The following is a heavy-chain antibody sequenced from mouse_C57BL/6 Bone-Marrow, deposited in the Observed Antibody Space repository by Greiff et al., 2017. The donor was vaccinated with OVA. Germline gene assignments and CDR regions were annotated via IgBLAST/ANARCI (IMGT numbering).Heavy chain of an antibody. CDR3: AKDYGSSYCAY. D-gene: IGHD1-1*01. V-gene: IGHV1-64*01. CDR2: IHPNSGST. J-gene: IGHJ3*01. Sequence: QVQLKESGAELVKPGASVKLSCKASGYTFTSYWMHWVKQRPGQGLAWIGMIHPNSGSTHYTEKFKSKATLTVDKSSSTAYMQLSSLTAEDSAVYYCAKDYGSSYCAYWGQGTLVTVSA. CDR1: GYTFTSYW.